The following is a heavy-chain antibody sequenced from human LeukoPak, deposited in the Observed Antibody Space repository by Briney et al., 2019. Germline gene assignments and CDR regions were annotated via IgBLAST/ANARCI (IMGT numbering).Heavy chain of an antibody. J-gene: IGHJ4*02. CDR2: ISAYNGNT. V-gene: IGHV1-18*01. D-gene: IGHD3-22*01. CDR1: GYTFTNYG. Sequence: ASVKVSCKASGYTFTNYGISWVRQAPGQGLECMGWISAYNGNTNYAQRFQGRVTMTRDTSTSTVYMELSSLRSEDTAVYYCARAYYHDSSDYYFPLDYWGQGTLVTVSS. CDR3: ARAYYHDSSDYYFPLDY.